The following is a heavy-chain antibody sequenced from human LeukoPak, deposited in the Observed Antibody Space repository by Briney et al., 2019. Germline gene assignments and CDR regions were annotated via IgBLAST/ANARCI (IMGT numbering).Heavy chain of an antibody. CDR2: INWNGGST. D-gene: IGHD6-13*01. CDR1: GFTFDDYG. Sequence: GGSLRLSCAASGFTFDDYGMSWVRQAPGKGLDWVSGINWNGGSTGYADSVKGRFTISRDNAKNSLYLQMNSLRAEDTALYYCARVPIAAAGRVDFDYWGQGTLVTVSS. J-gene: IGHJ4*02. V-gene: IGHV3-20*04. CDR3: ARVPIAAAGRVDFDY.